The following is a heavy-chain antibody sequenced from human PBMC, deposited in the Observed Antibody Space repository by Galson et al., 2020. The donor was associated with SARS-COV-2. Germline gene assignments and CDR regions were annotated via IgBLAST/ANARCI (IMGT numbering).Heavy chain of an antibody. D-gene: IGHD6-13*01. CDR2: IYYNGSP. V-gene: IGHV4-39*01. J-gene: IGHJ4*02. Sequence: ETLSLTCTVSGGSIRTSTYYWGWIRQTPGKGLEWIGSIYYNGSPYYNPSLTSRVTISVDTSKNQFSLNLNSVTAADTAVYYCARLRHRGRSWYGSGYSGTYFDSWGQGTLVTVSS. CDR1: GGSIRTSTYY. CDR3: ARLRHRGRSWYGSGYSGTYFDS.